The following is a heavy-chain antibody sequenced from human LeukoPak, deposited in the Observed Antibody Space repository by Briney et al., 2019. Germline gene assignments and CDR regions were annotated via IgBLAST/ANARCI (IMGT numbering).Heavy chain of an antibody. Sequence: GGSLRLSCAASGFTFSSFWMNWVRQAPGKGLEWVANIKQDGSEKYYVDSVKGRFTISRDNAKNSLYLQMNSLRVEDTAVYYCARDGGRSRGDTFDIWGQGTMVTVSS. CDR2: IKQDGSEK. V-gene: IGHV3-7*04. CDR3: ARDGGRSRGDTFDI. CDR1: GFTFSSFW. D-gene: IGHD1-26*01. J-gene: IGHJ3*02.